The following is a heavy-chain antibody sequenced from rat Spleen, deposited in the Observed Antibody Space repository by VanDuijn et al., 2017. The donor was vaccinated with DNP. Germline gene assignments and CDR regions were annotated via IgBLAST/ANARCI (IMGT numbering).Heavy chain of an antibody. V-gene: IGHV3-1*01. CDR2: ISYSGST. J-gene: IGHJ3*01. CDR3: AGGRGPFAY. Sequence: EVQLQESGPGLVKPSQSLSLTCSVTGYSITSSYRWNWIRKFPGNKMEWIGHISYSGSTSYIPSLKSRLSITRDTSKNQFFLQLNFVTTEDTATYYCAGGRGPFAYWGQGTLVTVSS. D-gene: IGHD4-3*01. CDR1: GYSITSSY.